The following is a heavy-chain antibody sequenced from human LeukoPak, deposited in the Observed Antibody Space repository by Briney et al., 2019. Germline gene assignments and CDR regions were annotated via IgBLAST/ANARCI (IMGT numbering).Heavy chain of an antibody. CDR1: GFTFGSYA. CDR2: ISSSGAST. J-gene: IGHJ4*02. CDR3: AKGGRYNYGSDYFDY. V-gene: IGHV3-23*01. D-gene: IGHD5-18*01. Sequence: PGGSLRLSCAASGFTFGSYAMNWVRRAPGKGLEWVSTISSSGASTYYADSVKGRFTISRDNSKNTLYLQMNSLRAEDTAVYYCAKGGRYNYGSDYFDYWGQGTLVTVSS.